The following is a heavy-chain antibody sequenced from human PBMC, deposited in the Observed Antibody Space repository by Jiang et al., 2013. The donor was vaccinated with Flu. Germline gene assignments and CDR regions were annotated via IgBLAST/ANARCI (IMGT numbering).Heavy chain of an antibody. CDR3: ANSTVTTKEPLSWFDP. CDR1: GGTFSSYA. J-gene: IGHJ5*02. Sequence: SGGTFSSYAISWVRQAPGQGLEWMGGIIPIFGTANYAQKFQGRVTITADKSTSTAYMELSSLRSEDTAVYYCANSTVTTKEPLSWFDPWGQGTLVTVSS. CDR2: IIPIFGTA. V-gene: IGHV1-69*06. D-gene: IGHD4-17*01.